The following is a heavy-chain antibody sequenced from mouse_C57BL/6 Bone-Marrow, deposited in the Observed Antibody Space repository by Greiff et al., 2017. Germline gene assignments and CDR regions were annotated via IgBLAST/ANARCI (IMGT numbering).Heavy chain of an antibody. V-gene: IGHV1-53*01. D-gene: IGHD1-1*01. J-gene: IGHJ1*03. CDR2: INPSNGGT. CDR3: ARKVSSYDWYFDV. Sequence: QVQLQQPGTELVKPGASVKLSCKASGYTFTSYWMHWVKQRPGQGLEWIGNINPSNGGTNYNEKFKSKATLTIDKSSSTAYMQLSSLTSEDSAVYYCARKVSSYDWYFDVWGTGTTVTVSS. CDR1: GYTFTSYW.